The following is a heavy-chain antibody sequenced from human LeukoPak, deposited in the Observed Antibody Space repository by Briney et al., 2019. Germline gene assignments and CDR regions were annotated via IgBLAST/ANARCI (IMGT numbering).Heavy chain of an antibody. D-gene: IGHD6-13*01. CDR2: IYSGGST. V-gene: IGHV3-53*01. Sequence: PGGSLRLSCAASGFTVSSNYMSWVRQAPGKGLEWVSVIYSGGSTYYADSVKGRFTISRDNSKNTQYLQMNSLRAEDTAVYYCARAAYSVNWFDPWGQGTLVTVSS. CDR1: GFTVSSNY. J-gene: IGHJ5*02. CDR3: ARAAYSVNWFDP.